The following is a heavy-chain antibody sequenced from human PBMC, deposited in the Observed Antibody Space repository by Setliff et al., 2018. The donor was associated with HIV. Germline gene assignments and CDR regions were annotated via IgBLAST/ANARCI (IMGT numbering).Heavy chain of an antibody. CDR2: IYPGDSVT. CDR3: IRRGRAPGTEDLEAV. V-gene: IGHV5-51*01. J-gene: IGHJ4*02. CDR1: GYTFTNYW. Sequence: PGESLTISCRASGYTFTNYWIGWVRQMPGKGLEWIGVIYPGDSVTRYGPSFQGQVFISADRSITTAYLEWSSLKPSDTAMYYCIRRGRAPGTEDLEAVWGQGTLVTVSS. D-gene: IGHD1-26*01.